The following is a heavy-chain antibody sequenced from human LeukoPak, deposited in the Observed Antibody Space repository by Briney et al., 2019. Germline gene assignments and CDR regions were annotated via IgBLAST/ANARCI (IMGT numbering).Heavy chain of an antibody. CDR3: ARDLGWFDP. J-gene: IGHJ5*02. CDR2: INAGNGNT. V-gene: IGHV1-3*01. CDR1: GYTFTSYA. Sequence: GASVKVSCKASGYTFTSYAMHWVRQAPGQRLEWMGWINAGNGNTKYSQEFQGRVTMTTDTSTSTAYMELRSLRSDDTAVYYCARDLGWFDPWGQGTLVTVSS.